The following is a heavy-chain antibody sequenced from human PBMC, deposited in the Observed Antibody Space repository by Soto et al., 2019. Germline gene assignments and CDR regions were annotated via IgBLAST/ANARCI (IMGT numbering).Heavy chain of an antibody. CDR1: GFTFSSYS. CDR3: ARDQVVPAAIIWQPVTTFWFDP. CDR2: ISSSSSYI. J-gene: IGHJ5*02. D-gene: IGHD2-2*01. V-gene: IGHV3-21*01. Sequence: EVQLVESGGGLVKPGGSLRLSCAASGFTFSSYSMNWVRQAPGKGLEWVSSISSSSSYIYYADSVKGRFTISRDNAKNSLYLQMNSLRAEDTAVYYCARDQVVPAAIIWQPVTTFWFDPWGQGTLVTVSS.